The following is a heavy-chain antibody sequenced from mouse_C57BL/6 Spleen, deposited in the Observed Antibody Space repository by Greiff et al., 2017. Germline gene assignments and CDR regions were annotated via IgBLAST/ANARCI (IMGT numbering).Heavy chain of an antibody. CDR2: ISSGSSTI. J-gene: IGHJ2*01. CDR1: GFTFSDYG. V-gene: IGHV5-17*01. Sequence: EVKLVESGGGLVQPGGSLKLSCAASGFTFSDYGMHWVRQAPEKGLEWVAYISSGSSTIYYADTVKGRFTISRDNAKNTLFLQMTSLRSEDTAMYYCARKSDYYGSFDYWGQGTTLTVSS. D-gene: IGHD1-1*01. CDR3: ARKSDYYGSFDY.